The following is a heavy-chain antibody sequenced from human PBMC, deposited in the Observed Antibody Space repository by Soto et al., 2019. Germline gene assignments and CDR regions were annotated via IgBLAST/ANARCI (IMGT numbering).Heavy chain of an antibody. CDR1: GGSISSGDYY. CDR2: IYYSGST. Sequence: SETLSLTCTVSGGSISSGDYYWSWIRQHPGKGLEWIGYIYYSGSTYYNPSLKSRVTISVDTSKNQFSLKLSSVTAADTAVYYCARVEYSSSWHYFDYWGQGTLVPVSS. V-gene: IGHV4-31*03. J-gene: IGHJ4*02. CDR3: ARVEYSSSWHYFDY. D-gene: IGHD6-13*01.